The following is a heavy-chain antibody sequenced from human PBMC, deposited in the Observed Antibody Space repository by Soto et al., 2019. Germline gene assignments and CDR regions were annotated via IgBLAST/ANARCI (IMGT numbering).Heavy chain of an antibody. V-gene: IGHV1-18*01. CDR2: VSACNGNT. Sequence: QVQLVQSGAEVKKPGASMKVSCKASGFTFTSYGISWVRQAPGQGREWMGWVSACNGNTHYAQKLQGRVTMTTDTSTTTAYMELRSLISDDTAVYYCSRGGSSWQPHEDYWGQGTLVTVSS. CDR3: SRGGSSWQPHEDY. CDR1: GFTFTSYG. D-gene: IGHD6-13*01. J-gene: IGHJ4*02.